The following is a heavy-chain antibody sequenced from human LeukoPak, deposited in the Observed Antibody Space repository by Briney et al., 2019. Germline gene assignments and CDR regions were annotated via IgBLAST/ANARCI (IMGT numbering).Heavy chain of an antibody. Sequence: GGSLRLSCAASGFTFTSYWMHWVRQAPGKGLVWVSRINSDGSTTTYADSVKGQFTISRDNAKNTLYLQMNSLRAEDTAVYYCTRGGVDYWGQGTLVTVSS. CDR2: INSDGSTT. CDR3: TRGGVDY. CDR1: GFTFTSYW. V-gene: IGHV3-74*01. J-gene: IGHJ4*02.